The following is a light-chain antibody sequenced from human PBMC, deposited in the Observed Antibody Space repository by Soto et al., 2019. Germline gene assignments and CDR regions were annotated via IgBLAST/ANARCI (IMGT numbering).Light chain of an antibody. J-gene: IGLJ2*01. CDR3: SSYAGSNRV. Sequence: QSALTQPPSASGSPGQSVTISCTGTSSDVGGYNYVSWYQQHPGKAPKLMIYEVSKQPSGVPDRFSGSKSGNTASLTVSGLQAEDEADYYCSSYAGSNRVFGGGTKVTVL. V-gene: IGLV2-8*01. CDR1: SSDVGGYNY. CDR2: EVS.